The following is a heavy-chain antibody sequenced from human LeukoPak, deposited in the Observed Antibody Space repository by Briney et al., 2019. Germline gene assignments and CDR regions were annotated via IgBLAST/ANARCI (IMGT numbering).Heavy chain of an antibody. CDR2: INHSGCT. Sequence: SETLSLTCAVYGGSFSGYYWSWIRQPPGKGLEWIGEINHSGCTNYNPSLKSRVTISVDTSKNQFSLKLSSVTAADTAVYYCARRAYYYYGMDVWGQGTTVTVSS. V-gene: IGHV4-34*01. J-gene: IGHJ6*02. D-gene: IGHD4/OR15-4a*01. CDR3: ARRAYYYYGMDV. CDR1: GGSFSGYY.